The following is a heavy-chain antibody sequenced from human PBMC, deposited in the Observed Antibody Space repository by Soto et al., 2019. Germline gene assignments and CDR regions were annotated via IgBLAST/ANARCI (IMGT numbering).Heavy chain of an antibody. V-gene: IGHV4-4*02. CDR2: AYHNGLT. CDR1: GDSVTSNVW. Sequence: SETLSLTCAVSGDSVTSNVWWSWVRQPPGKGLEWIGEAYHNGLTDYNPSLKSRVTMSVDTSKNEFSLKLTSLTAADTAIYYCARDAAVPGESDRFDYWGQGTLVTVPQ. CDR3: ARDAAVPGESDRFDY. D-gene: IGHD6-19*01. J-gene: IGHJ4*02.